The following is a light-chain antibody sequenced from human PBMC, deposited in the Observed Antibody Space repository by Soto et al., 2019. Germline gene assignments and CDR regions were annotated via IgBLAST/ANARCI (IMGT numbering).Light chain of an antibody. CDR2: KVS. CDR1: QSHVYSDGITY. CDR3: MQGTHWTRT. V-gene: IGKV2-30*01. J-gene: IGKJ1*01. Sequence: VVMTQSPLSLPVTLGQPPSISCRSSQSHVYSDGITYLNWFQXRSGQSQRRXIYKVSNRDSGVPDRFSGIVSGANFTLNISRVEAEDCGVDEGMQGTHWTRTFCQGTKVEI.